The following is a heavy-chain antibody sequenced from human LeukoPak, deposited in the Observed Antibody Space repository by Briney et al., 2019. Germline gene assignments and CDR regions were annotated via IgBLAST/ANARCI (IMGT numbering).Heavy chain of an antibody. V-gene: IGHV5-51*01. D-gene: IGHD1-14*01. CDR3: ARHASPEPLPYDGLDM. CDR2: IYPGDSDT. CDR1: GYTFTTYW. J-gene: IGHJ3*02. Sequence: GESLKISCKGSGYTFTTYWIGWVRQLPGKGLEWMGIIYPGDSDTRYSPSFQGQVTISADESISTVYLQWSNLKASDTAMYFCARHASPEPLPYDGLDMWGQGTMATVSS.